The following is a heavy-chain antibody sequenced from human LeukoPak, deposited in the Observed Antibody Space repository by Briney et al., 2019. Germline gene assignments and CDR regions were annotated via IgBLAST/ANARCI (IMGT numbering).Heavy chain of an antibody. V-gene: IGHV3-21*01. CDR2: ISSSSDYI. Sequence: PGGSLRLSCAASGFTFSSYWMSWVRQAPGKGLEWVSSISSSSDYIYYADSLKGRFTISRDNAKNSLYLQMNSLRAEDTAVYYCAREEGGAGLYGFDIWGQGTMVTVSS. J-gene: IGHJ3*02. CDR1: GFTFSSYW. D-gene: IGHD1-26*01. CDR3: AREEGGAGLYGFDI.